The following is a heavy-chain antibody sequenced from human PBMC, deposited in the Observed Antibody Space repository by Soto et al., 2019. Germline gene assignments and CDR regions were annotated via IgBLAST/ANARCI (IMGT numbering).Heavy chain of an antibody. J-gene: IGHJ4*02. CDR2: INPSGGST. D-gene: IGHD6-6*01. CDR1: GYTFTTYY. V-gene: IGHV1-46*01. CDR3: ARDVGMASRPYLDY. Sequence: ASVKVSCKASGYTFTTYYMYWVRQAPGQGPEWMGIINPSGGSTSFAQKFQGRVTMTRDTSTSTVYMELISLTSEDTAVYYCARDVGMASRPYLDYWGQGTLVTVSS.